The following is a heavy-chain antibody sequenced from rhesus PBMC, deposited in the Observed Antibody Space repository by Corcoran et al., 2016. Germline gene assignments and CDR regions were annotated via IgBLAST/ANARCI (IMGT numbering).Heavy chain of an antibody. CDR2: IRNKANGWTA. J-gene: IGHJ6*01. D-gene: IGHD1-26*01. Sequence: EVRLVESGGGLVQPGGSLRLSCAASGFTFSDYYMSWVRQAPGKGQEGVGFIRNKANGWTAEYAASVKGRFTISKYDSKSIASLQMNSLKTEDTAVYYCARDGNPFITGTTSGLDSWGQGVVVTVSS. CDR3: ARDGNPFITGTTSGLDS. CDR1: GFTFSDYY. V-gene: IGHV3-116*02.